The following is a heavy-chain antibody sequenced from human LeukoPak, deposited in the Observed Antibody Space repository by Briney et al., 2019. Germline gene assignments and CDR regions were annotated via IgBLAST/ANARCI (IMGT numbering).Heavy chain of an antibody. CDR1: GFTFSSYS. V-gene: IGHV3-21*01. CDR2: ISSSSSYI. J-gene: IGHJ4*02. CDR3: ARAVEVGATRFDY. Sequence: GRSLRLSCAASGFTFSSYSMNWVRQAPGKGLEWVSSISSSSSYIYYADSVKGRFTISRDNAKNSLYLQMNSLRAEDTAVYYCARAVEVGATRFDYWGQGTLVTVSS. D-gene: IGHD1-26*01.